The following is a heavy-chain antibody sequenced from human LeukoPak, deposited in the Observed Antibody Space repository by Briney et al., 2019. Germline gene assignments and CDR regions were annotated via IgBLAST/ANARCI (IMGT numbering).Heavy chain of an antibody. CDR2: IYTSGST. CDR1: GGSISSGSYY. CDR3: ATRGYSYGYFDY. Sequence: SETLSLTCTVSGGSISSGSYYWSWIRQPAGKGLEWIGRIYTSGSTNYNPSLKSRVTISVDKSKNQFSLKLSSVTAADTAVYYCATRGYSYGYFDYWGQGTLVTVSS. J-gene: IGHJ4*02. V-gene: IGHV4-61*02. D-gene: IGHD5-18*01.